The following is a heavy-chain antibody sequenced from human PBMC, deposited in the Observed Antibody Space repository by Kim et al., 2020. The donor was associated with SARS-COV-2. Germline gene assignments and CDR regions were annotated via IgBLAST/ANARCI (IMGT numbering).Heavy chain of an antibody. D-gene: IGHD2-15*01. V-gene: IGHV3-30*18. J-gene: IGHJ4*02. CDR3: AKGGVRLLSHLYY. CDR1: GFSFSNLD. Sequence: GGSLRLSCAASGFSFSNLDMQWVRQAPGKGLEWVAVISDDGSNKYYTDSVKGRFTISRDNSKNTLSLQMNNLRTEDTAVYYCAKGGVRLLSHLYYWGQGALVSVSS. CDR2: ISDDGSNK.